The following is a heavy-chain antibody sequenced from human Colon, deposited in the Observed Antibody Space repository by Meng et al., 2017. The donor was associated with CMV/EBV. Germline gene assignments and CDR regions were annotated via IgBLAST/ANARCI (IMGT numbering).Heavy chain of an antibody. J-gene: IGHJ4*02. D-gene: IGHD6-13*01. CDR2: ITPSGDNT. V-gene: IGHV1-46*01. CDR1: GYNLTGNH. Sequence: KSSGYNLTGNHMHWVRQAPGQGLEWMGIITPSGDNTRFAQKFQGRLTMTRDTSTSTDYMELSSLRSEDTAVYYCARDYAGSWTVDYWGQGTLVTVSS. CDR3: ARDYAGSWTVDY.